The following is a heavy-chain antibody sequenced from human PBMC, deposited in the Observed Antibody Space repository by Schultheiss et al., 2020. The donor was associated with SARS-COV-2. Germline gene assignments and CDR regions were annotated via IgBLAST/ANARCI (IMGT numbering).Heavy chain of an antibody. CDR3: TPGRGVNTH. V-gene: IGHV3-15*01. Sequence: GESLKISCAASGFTFSNYAMSWVRQAPGKGLEWVGRIKSKTDGGTTDYAAPVKGRFTISRDDSKNTLYLQMNSLKTEDTAVYYCTPGRGVNTHWGQGTLVTVSS. D-gene: IGHD1/OR15-1a*01. CDR1: GFTFSNYA. CDR2: IKSKTDGGTT. J-gene: IGHJ4*02.